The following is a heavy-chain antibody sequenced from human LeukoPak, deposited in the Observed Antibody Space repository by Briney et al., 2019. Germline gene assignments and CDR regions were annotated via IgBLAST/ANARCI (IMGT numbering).Heavy chain of an antibody. CDR3: ARGRFLEWSLYRY. J-gene: IGHJ4*02. V-gene: IGHV1-2*02. D-gene: IGHD3-3*01. CDR2: INPNSGGT. Sequence: GASVKVSCKASGYTFTGYYMHWVRQAPGQGLEWMGWINPNSGGTNYAQKFQGRVTMTRDTSISTAYMELSRLRSDDTAVYYCARGRFLEWSLYRYWGQGTLVTVSS. CDR1: GYTFTGYY.